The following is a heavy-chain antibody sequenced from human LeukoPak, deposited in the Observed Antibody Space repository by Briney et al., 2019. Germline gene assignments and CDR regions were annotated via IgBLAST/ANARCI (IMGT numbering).Heavy chain of an antibody. CDR2: IIPIFGTT. CDR1: GGTFSNYA. CDR3: TRDPLVASAPGYFDS. D-gene: IGHD2-2*01. V-gene: IGHV1-69*13. Sequence: ASVKVSCKPSGGTFSNYAVAWVRQAPGQGLEWMGHIIPIFGTTSYAPKFQGRVTLTADEVTTTAYMELRSLTSEDTAVYYCTRDPLVASAPGYFDSWGQGSLVTVSS. J-gene: IGHJ4*02.